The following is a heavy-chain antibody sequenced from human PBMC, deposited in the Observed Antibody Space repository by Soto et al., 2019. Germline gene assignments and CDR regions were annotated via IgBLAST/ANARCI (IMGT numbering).Heavy chain of an antibody. CDR2: IVVGSGNT. CDR3: AADSKAHGGNLPHHHSFEY. J-gene: IGHJ4*02. V-gene: IGHV1-58*01. Sequence: ASVKVSCKASGFTFTSSAVQWVRQARGQHLEWIGWIVVGSGNTNYAQKFQERVTITRDMSTSTAFMELSSLRSEDTAVYYCAADSKAHGGNLPHHHSFEYGGQGTLVTVSS. D-gene: IGHD2-15*01. CDR1: GFTFTSSA.